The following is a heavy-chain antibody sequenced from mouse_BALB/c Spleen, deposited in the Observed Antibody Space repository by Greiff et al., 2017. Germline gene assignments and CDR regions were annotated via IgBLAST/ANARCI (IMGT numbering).Heavy chain of an antibody. CDR3: TRDPPYGNYIDY. CDR2: ISSGGSYT. CDR1: GFTFSSYT. D-gene: IGHD2-1*01. Sequence: EVQVVESGGGLVKPGGSLKLSCAASGFTFSSYTMSWVRQTPEKRLEWVATISSGGSYTYYPDSVKGRFTISRDNAKNTLYLQMSSLKSEDTAMYYCTRDPPYGNYIDYWGQGTTLTVSS. J-gene: IGHJ2*01. V-gene: IGHV5-6-4*01.